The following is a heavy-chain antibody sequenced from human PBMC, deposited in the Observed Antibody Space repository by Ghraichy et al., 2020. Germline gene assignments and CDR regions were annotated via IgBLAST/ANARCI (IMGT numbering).Heavy chain of an antibody. CDR3: ARAGEEGYCGGDCYPYYFDY. J-gene: IGHJ4*02. D-gene: IGHD2-21*01. CDR1: GGSVSSGSYY. V-gene: IGHV4-61*01. CDR2: IYYSGST. Sequence: SETLSLTCTVSGGSVSSGSYYWSWIRQPPGKGLEWIGYIYYSGSTNYNPSLKSRVTISVDTSKNQFSLKLSSVTAADTAVYYCARAGEEGYCGGDCYPYYFDYWGPGTLVTVSS.